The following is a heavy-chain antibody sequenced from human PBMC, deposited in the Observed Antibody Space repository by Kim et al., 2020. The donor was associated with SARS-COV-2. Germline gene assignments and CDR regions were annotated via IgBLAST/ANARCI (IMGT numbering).Heavy chain of an antibody. CDR1: GYTFTSYA. V-gene: IGHV1-3*04. D-gene: IGHD5-12*01. Sequence: ASVKVSCKASGYTFTSYAVHWVRQAPGQRLEWMGWIDTGNGNTKYSQRFQGRVTITRDTSASTAYMELSSLRSEDTAVYYCARDYSGYDYDAFDIWGQGTMVTVSS. J-gene: IGHJ3*02. CDR2: IDTGNGNT. CDR3: ARDYSGYDYDAFDI.